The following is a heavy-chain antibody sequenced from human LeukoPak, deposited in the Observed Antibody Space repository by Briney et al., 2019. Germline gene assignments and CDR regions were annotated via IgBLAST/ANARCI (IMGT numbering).Heavy chain of an antibody. CDR2: ISSSSSTI. J-gene: IGHJ4*02. CDR3: ARDSCSGGSCYLDY. Sequence: GGSLRLSCAASGFTFSSYSINWVRQAPGKGLEWVSYISSSSSTIYYADSVKGRFTISRDNAKNSLYLQMNSLRAEDTAVCYCARDSCSGGSCYLDYWGQGTLVTVSS. D-gene: IGHD2-15*01. V-gene: IGHV3-48*01. CDR1: GFTFSSYS.